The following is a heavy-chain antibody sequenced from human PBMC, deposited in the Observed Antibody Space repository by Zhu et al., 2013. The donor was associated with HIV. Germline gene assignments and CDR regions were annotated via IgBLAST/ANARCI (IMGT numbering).Heavy chain of an antibody. V-gene: IGHV1-3*01. CDR1: GYTFTTYG. Sequence: QVQLVQSGAEVKKPGASVKVSCKASGYTFTTYGMQWVRQAPGQRLEWMGWINPGYGNTKYSENFQGRVTITRDTSASTANMELSSLRSEDTAVYYCARDSPRGTAMVPDYWGQGTLVTVSS. J-gene: IGHJ4*02. D-gene: IGHD5-18*01. CDR3: ARDSPRGTAMVPDY. CDR2: INPGYGNT.